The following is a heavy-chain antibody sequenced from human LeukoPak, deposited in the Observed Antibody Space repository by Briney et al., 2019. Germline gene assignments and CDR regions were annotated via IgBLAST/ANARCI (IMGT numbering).Heavy chain of an antibody. Sequence: ASVTVSCKASGYTFTSYAMHWVRQAPGQRLEWMGWINAGNGNTKYSQEFQGRVTITRDTSASTAYMELSSLRSEDTAVYYCARDRLHYGEYEKTFDYWGQGTLVTVSS. J-gene: IGHJ4*02. CDR1: GYTFTSYA. V-gene: IGHV1-3*03. D-gene: IGHD4-17*01. CDR3: ARDRLHYGEYEKTFDY. CDR2: INAGNGNT.